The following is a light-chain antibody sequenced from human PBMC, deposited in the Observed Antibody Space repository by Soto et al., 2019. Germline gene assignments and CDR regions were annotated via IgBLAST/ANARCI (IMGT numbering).Light chain of an antibody. CDR3: QQYCSSALT. V-gene: IGKV3-20*01. Sequence: EIVLTQSPGTLSLSPGERATLSCRASQSVSSSYLAWYQQKPGQAPRLLIYGASSRATGIPDRFSGSGSGTDLTLTISRLETEDFGVYYCQQYCSSALTYGGGTKVESK. CDR1: QSVSSSY. J-gene: IGKJ4*01. CDR2: GAS.